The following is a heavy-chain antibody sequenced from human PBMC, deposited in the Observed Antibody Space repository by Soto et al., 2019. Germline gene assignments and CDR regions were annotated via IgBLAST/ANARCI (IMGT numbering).Heavy chain of an antibody. Sequence: SETLSLTCTFSGGSISSYYWSWIRQPPGKGLEWIGYIYYSGSTNYNPSLKSRVTISVDTSKNQFSLKLSSVTAADTAVYYCARFPRGYSYGHFDYWGQGTLVTVSS. CDR3: ARFPRGYSYGHFDY. V-gene: IGHV4-59*01. CDR1: GGSISSYY. J-gene: IGHJ4*02. CDR2: IYYSGST. D-gene: IGHD5-18*01.